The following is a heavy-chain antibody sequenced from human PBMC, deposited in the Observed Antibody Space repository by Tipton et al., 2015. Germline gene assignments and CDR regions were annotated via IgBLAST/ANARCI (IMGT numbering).Heavy chain of an antibody. CDR1: GGFISSSYY. Sequence: TLSLTCTVSGGFISSSYYWSWIRQPPGKGLEWIGYISYTDGAHYNPALKSRVTISVDTSKNQFSLTLNSVAAADTAVYYCARDLEHGMDVWGHGTTVTVSS. D-gene: IGHD5-24*01. CDR2: ISYTDGA. V-gene: IGHV4-61*01. J-gene: IGHJ6*02. CDR3: ARDLEHGMDV.